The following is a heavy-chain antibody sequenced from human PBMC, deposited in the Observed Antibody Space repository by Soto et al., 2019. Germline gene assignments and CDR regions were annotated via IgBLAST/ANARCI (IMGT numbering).Heavy chain of an antibody. J-gene: IGHJ4*02. CDR3: ARGDSSGYTFDY. CDR2: IYYTGTA. CDR1: GGSISSGGYY. V-gene: IGHV4-31*03. D-gene: IGHD3-22*01. Sequence: QVQLQESGPGLVKPSQTLSLTCTVSGGSISSGGYYWSWIRQLPGKGLQWIGYIYYTGTAYYNPSIKSRVTISVDTSKNQFSLNLSSVTAADTAVYYCARGDSSGYTFDYWGQGTLVTVSS.